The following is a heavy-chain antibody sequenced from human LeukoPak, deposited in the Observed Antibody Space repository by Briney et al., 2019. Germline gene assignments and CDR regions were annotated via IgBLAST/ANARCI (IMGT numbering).Heavy chain of an antibody. D-gene: IGHD3-3*01. CDR1: GFTFSDYY. CDR3: ARDLGIFGVVPTPPDY. J-gene: IGHJ4*02. CDR2: ISSSGSTI. V-gene: IGHV3-11*01. Sequence: SGGSLRLSCAASGFTFSDYYMSWIRQAPGKGLEWVSYISSSGSTIYYADSVKGRFTISRDNAKNSLYLQMNSLRAEDTAVYYCARDLGIFGVVPTPPDYWGQGTLVTVSS.